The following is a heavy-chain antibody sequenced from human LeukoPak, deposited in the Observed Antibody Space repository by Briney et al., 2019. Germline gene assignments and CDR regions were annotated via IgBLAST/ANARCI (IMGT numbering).Heavy chain of an antibody. CDR1: GGSFSGYY. V-gene: IGHV4-34*01. CDR3: ARISPGFGERGPFDP. J-gene: IGHJ5*02. CDR2: INHSGST. D-gene: IGHD3-10*01. Sequence: SETLSLTCAVYGGSFSGYYWSWIRQPPGKGLEWIGEINHSGSTNYNPSLKSRVTISVDTSKNQFSLKLSSVTAADTAVYYCARISPGFGERGPFDPWGQGTLVTVSS.